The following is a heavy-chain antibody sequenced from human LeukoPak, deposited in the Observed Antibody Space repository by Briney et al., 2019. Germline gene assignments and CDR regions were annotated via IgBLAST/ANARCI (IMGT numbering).Heavy chain of an antibody. CDR3: ARVPTRQWPRQY. CDR2: INPNSGGT. D-gene: IGHD6-19*01. J-gene: IGHJ4*02. V-gene: IGHV1-2*02. Sequence: ASVKVSCKASGYTFTGYYMHWVRQAPGQGLEWMGWINPNSGGTNYAQKFQGRVTMTRDTSISTAYMELSRLRSDDTAVYYCARVPTRQWPRQYWGQGTLVTVSS. CDR1: GYTFTGYY.